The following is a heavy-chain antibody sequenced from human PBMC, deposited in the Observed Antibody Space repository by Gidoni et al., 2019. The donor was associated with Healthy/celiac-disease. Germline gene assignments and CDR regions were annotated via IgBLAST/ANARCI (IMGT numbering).Heavy chain of an antibody. V-gene: IGHV4-39*01. J-gene: IGHJ5*02. CDR3: ARVPLDCSSTSCLSWFDP. D-gene: IGHD2-2*01. Sequence: QLQLQESGPGLVKPSETLSLTCTVSGCSISSSSYYWGWIRQPPGKGLEWIGSIYYSGSTYYNPSLKSRVTISVDTSKNQFSLKLSSVTAADTAVYYCARVPLDCSSTSCLSWFDPWGQGTLVTVSS. CDR1: GCSISSSSYY. CDR2: IYYSGST.